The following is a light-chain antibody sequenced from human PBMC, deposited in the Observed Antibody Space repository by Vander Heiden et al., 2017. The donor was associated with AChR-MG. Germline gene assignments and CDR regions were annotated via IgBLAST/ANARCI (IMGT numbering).Light chain of an antibody. V-gene: IGKV4-1*01. CDR1: QSVLYSSNNKNY. CDR2: WAS. J-gene: IGKJ2*01. Sequence: DIVMTQSPDSLAVSLGERAPINCKSSQSVLYSSNNKNYLAWYQQKPGQPPKLLIYWASTRDSGVPDRFSGSGSGTDFTLTISRLEAEDVAVYYCQQYYSTPYTFGQGTKLEIK. CDR3: QQYYSTPYT.